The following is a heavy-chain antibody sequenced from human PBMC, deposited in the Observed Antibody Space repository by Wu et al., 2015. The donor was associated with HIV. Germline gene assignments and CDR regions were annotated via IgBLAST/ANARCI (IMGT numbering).Heavy chain of an antibody. J-gene: IGHJ6*03. CDR3: ARGGVYGVNVGDYSYYYYIDV. Sequence: QVQLVQSGAEVKKPGASVKVSCKASGYTFTNYDISWVRQAPGQGLEWMGWISAYSGNTKYAQKLQGRVTMTTDTSTSSAYMELRSLRSDDTAVYYCARGGVYGVNVGDYSYYYYIDVWGKGTTGHRLL. V-gene: IGHV1-18*01. CDR2: ISAYSGNT. D-gene: IGHD4-23*01. CDR1: GYTFTNYD.